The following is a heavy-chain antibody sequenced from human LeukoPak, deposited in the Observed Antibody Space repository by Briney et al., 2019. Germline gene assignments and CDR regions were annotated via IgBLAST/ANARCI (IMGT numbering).Heavy chain of an antibody. D-gene: IGHD6-13*01. V-gene: IGHV4-59*08. CDR2: IYYSGST. Sequence: SETLSLTCTVSGGSISSYYWSWIRQPPGKGLEWIGYIYYSGSTNYNPSLKSRVTISVDTSKNQFSLKLSSVTAADTAVYYCARGSARIAAAGTGYWGQGTLVTVSS. CDR3: ARGSARIAAAGTGY. CDR1: GGSISSYY. J-gene: IGHJ4*02.